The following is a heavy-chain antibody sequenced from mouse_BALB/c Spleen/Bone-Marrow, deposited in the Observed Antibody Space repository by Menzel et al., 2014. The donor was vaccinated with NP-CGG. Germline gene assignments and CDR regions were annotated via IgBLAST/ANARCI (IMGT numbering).Heavy chain of an antibody. D-gene: IGHD3-3*01. J-gene: IGHJ3*01. CDR1: GFTFSSYT. V-gene: IGHV5-12-2*01. Sequence: EVHLVESGGGLVQPGGSLKLSCAASGFTFSSYTMSWVRQTPEKRLEWVAYISNGGGSTYYPDTVKGRFTISRDNAKNALYLQMSSLKSEDTAMYYCARRAVAYWGQGTLVTVSA. CDR2: ISNGGGST. CDR3: ARRAVAY.